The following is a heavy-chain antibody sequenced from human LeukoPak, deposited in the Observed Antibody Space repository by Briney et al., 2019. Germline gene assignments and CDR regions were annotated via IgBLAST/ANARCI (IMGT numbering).Heavy chain of an antibody. J-gene: IGHJ6*02. CDR1: GYTSTYYW. Sequence: GESLKISCKGSGYTSTYYWIAWVRQMPGKGLEWMGTIYPGDSDTKYSPSFQGQVTISADKSISTAYLQWSSLNASDTAMYYCARPSKSHYYYYDMDVWGQGTTVTVSS. CDR3: ARPSKSHYYYYDMDV. V-gene: IGHV5-51*01. CDR2: IYPGDSDT.